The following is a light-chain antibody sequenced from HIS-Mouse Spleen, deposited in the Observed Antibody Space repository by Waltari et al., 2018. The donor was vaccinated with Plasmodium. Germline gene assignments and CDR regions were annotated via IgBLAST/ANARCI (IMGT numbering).Light chain of an antibody. V-gene: IGKV3-20*01. CDR2: GAS. J-gene: IGKJ2*01. Sequence: IVLTQSPRTLSLSPGERATLSCRASQSVSSSYLAWHQQKPGQAPRLLIYGASSRATGIPDRFSGSGSGTDFTLTISRLEPEDFAVYYCQQYGSSPYTFGQGTKLEIK. CDR3: QQYGSSPYT. CDR1: QSVSSSY.